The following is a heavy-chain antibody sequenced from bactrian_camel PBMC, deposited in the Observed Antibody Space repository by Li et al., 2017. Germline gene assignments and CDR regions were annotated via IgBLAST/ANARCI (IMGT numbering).Heavy chain of an antibody. V-gene: IGHV3S1*01. D-gene: IGHD6*01. J-gene: IGHJ6*01. Sequence: HVQLVESGGGSVQAGGSLRLSCTVSKFTYEPNCMAWFRQIPGNAREGLATFDTGGTHRYYADSVKGRFTISQDNSKNTVYLQMNSLKPEDTAIYYCAAVYGVDCEFDPGYWGPGTQVTVS. CDR1: KFTYEPNC. CDR3: AAVYGVDCEFDPGY. CDR2: FDTGGTHR.